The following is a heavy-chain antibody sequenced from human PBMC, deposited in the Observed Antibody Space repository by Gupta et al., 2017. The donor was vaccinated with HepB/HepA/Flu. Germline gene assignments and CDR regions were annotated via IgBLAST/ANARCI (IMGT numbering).Heavy chain of an antibody. V-gene: IGHV3-7*01. CDR3: ARGSGSTTRALDI. CDR1: GFTFISAL. D-gene: IGHD2/OR15-2a*01. CDR2: IRQDGSEK. J-gene: IGHJ3*02. Sequence: VQLVGSGGGLGQRGGCLGLPCAGAGFTFISALTNCGRQAPGKGLEWVANIRQDGSEKKYVDSVKGRFTISRDNAKESVYLQMNSLRAEDTAMYYCARGSGSTTRALDIWGQGTMVTVSS.